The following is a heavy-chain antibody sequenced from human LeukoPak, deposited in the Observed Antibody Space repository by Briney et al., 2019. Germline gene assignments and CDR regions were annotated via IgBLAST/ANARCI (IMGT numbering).Heavy chain of an antibody. Sequence: SETLSLTCTVSGGSISSYYWSWIRQPPGKGLERIGYIYYSGSTNYNPSLKSRVTISVDTSKNQFSLKLSSVTAADTAVYYCARQGDTAMVPPYYYYGMDVWGQGTTVTVSS. D-gene: IGHD5-18*01. CDR1: GGSISSYY. V-gene: IGHV4-59*08. CDR2: IYYSGST. CDR3: ARQGDTAMVPPYYYYGMDV. J-gene: IGHJ6*02.